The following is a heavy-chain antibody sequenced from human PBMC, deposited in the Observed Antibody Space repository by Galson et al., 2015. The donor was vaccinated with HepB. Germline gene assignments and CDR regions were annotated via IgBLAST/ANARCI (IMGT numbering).Heavy chain of an antibody. J-gene: IGHJ4*02. CDR1: ELTVSSNY. D-gene: IGHD3-22*01. CDR2: IYPGGSA. CDR3: ASESREYYYDSSGYYVI. Sequence: SLRLSCAASELTVSSNYMTWVRQAPGKGPEWVSVIYPGGSANYADSVKGRFTISRGDSKNTLYLQMSGLRAEDTAVYYCASESREYYYDSSGYYVIWGQGTLVTVSS. V-gene: IGHV3-53*01.